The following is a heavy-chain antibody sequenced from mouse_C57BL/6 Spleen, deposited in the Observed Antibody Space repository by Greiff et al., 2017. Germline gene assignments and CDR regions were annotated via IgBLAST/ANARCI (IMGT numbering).Heavy chain of an antibody. Sequence: EVQLQQPGPELVKPGASVKISCKASGYSFTNYCMNWVKQSHGQGLEWIGVINPNYGTTSYNQKFKGKATLTVDQSSSTAYMQLNSLTSEDSAVYSGARDDYGRSRTWFAYWGQGTLVTVSA. D-gene: IGHD1-1*01. V-gene: IGHV1-39*01. CDR3: ARDDYGRSRTWFAY. CDR1: GYSFTNYC. J-gene: IGHJ3*01. CDR2: INPNYGTT.